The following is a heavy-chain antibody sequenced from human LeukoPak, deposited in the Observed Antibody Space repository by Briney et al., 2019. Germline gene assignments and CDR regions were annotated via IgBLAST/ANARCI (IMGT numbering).Heavy chain of an antibody. V-gene: IGHV3-21*01. Sequence: GGSLRLSCAASGFTFSSYSMNWVRQAPGKGLEWISSNSSSSSYIYYADSVKGRFTIARDNAKNSLYLQMNSLRAEDTAVYYCARDPPYYAFWSDDAYYFDYWGQGTLVTVSS. CDR2: NSSSSSYI. CDR3: ARDPPYYAFWSDDAYYFDY. CDR1: GFTFSSYS. J-gene: IGHJ4*02. D-gene: IGHD3-3*01.